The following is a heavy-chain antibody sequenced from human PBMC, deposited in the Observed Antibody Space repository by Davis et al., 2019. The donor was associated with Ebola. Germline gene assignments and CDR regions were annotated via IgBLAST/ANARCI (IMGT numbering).Heavy chain of an antibody. CDR2: IYYSGST. J-gene: IGHJ4*02. Sequence: SETLSLTCTVSGGSISSYYWSWIRQPPGKGLEWIGYIYYSGSTNYNPSLKSRVTISVDTSKNQFSLKLSSVTAADTAVYYCARALDYGDYAALGYWGQGTLVTVSS. D-gene: IGHD4-17*01. CDR1: GGSISSYY. CDR3: ARALDYGDYAALGY. V-gene: IGHV4-59*12.